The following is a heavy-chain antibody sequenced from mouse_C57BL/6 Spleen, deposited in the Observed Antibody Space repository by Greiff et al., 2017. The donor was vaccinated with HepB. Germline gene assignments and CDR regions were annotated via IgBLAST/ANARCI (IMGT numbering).Heavy chain of an antibody. Sequence: EVQLQQSGPELVKPGASVKISCKASGYTFTDYYMNWVKQSHGKSLDGIGDINPNNGGTSYNQKFKGKDTLTVDKSSSTAYMELRSLASEDSAVYYCALRDYGYWYFDVWGTGTTVTVSS. CDR3: ALRDYGYWYFDV. CDR1: GYTFTDYY. D-gene: IGHD2-4*01. V-gene: IGHV1-26*01. J-gene: IGHJ1*03. CDR2: INPNNGGT.